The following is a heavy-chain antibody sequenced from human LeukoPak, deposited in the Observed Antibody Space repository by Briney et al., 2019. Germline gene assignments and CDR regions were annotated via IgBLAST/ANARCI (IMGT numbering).Heavy chain of an antibody. D-gene: IGHD2-15*01. CDR2: ISVDGTTT. V-gene: IGHV3-74*01. J-gene: IGHJ4*02. Sequence: PGGSLRLSCATSGFIVSRYWMHWVRHAPGKGLVWVSRISVDGTTTNYADSVKGRFSISRDNAKNMVYLQMNRLRAEDTAVYYCARWAGYCTGGNCYSVSYYFDFWGQGTLVSVSS. CDR1: GFIVSRYW. CDR3: ARWAGYCTGGNCYSVSYYFDF.